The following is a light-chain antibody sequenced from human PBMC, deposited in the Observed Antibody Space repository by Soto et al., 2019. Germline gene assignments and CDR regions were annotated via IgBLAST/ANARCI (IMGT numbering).Light chain of an antibody. V-gene: IGKV1-12*01. J-gene: IGKJ4*01. CDR2: ATS. Sequence: DIQMTQSPSSVSASVGDRVIITCRASQDLSRWLAWYQQKAGKAPQLLIYATSTLQSGVPSRFSGSGYGTNFTLTISSLQPEDFASYYCQQANSFPHTLGGGTRVEIK. CDR3: QQANSFPHT. CDR1: QDLSRW.